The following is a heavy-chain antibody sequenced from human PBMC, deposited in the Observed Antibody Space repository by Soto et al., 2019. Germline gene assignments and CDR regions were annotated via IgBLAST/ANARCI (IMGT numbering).Heavy chain of an antibody. D-gene: IGHD6-13*01. J-gene: IGHJ2*01. CDR1: GGSISSSSYY. V-gene: IGHV4-39*01. CDR3: ARRSIAAASYWYIDL. Sequence: QLQLQESGPGLVKPSETLSLTCTVSGGSISSSSYYWGWIRQPPGKGLDWIGSIYYSGSTYYTPARKIRVTIAVDTSKNQFSLKSSSVTAPDTAVYYCARRSIAAASYWYIDLCGRVTLVTVSS. CDR2: IYYSGST.